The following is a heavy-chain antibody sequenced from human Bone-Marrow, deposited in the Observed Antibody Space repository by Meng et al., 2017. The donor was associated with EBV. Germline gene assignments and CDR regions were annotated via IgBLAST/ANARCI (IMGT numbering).Heavy chain of an antibody. CDR3: ARPFPSWQSPRLDPFGA. V-gene: IGHV4-39*01. Sequence: SGPVHVKRSETLALPRTVSGDSISSFYDWGWIRQPPGRWLEWIGSVHYTGSTYYSPSLKSRVTVSVDTSKNQFSLRLTSVTAADTAVYYCARPFPSWQSPRLDPFGAWGQGTLVTVSS. D-gene: IGHD6-19*01. CDR1: GDSISSFYD. CDR2: VHYTGST. J-gene: IGHJ5*02.